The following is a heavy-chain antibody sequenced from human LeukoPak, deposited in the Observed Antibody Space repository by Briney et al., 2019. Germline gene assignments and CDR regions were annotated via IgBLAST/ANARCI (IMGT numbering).Heavy chain of an antibody. V-gene: IGHV4-59*08. CDR3: ARHNGGSSSIRA. CDR2: MYNSGTT. CDR1: GGSITSYY. Sequence: SETLSLTCIVSGGSITSYYWSWIRQPPGKGLEWIGYMYNSGTTNYNPSLKSRVTISVDTSKNQFSLKLSSVTAADTAVYYCARHNGGSSSIRAWGQGTLVTVSS. D-gene: IGHD3-16*01. J-gene: IGHJ5*02.